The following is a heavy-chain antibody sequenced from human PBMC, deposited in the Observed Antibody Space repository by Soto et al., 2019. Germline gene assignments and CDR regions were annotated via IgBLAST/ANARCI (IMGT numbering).Heavy chain of an antibody. Sequence: PGGSLRLSCAASGFTFCSYWMSWVPQAPGKGLEWVANIKQDGSEKYYVDSVKGRFTISRDNAKNSLYLQMNSLRAEDTAVYYCARSTVVRISYYFDYWGQGTLVTSPQ. V-gene: IGHV3-7*05. D-gene: IGHD4-17*01. CDR2: IKQDGSEK. J-gene: IGHJ4*02. CDR1: GFTFCSYW. CDR3: ARSTVVRISYYFDY.